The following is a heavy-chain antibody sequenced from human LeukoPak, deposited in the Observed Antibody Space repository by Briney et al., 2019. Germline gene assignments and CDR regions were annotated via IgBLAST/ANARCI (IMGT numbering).Heavy chain of an antibody. CDR2: NDGNDDK. D-gene: IGHD3-10*01. CDR1: GMSRSTRGVG. V-gene: IGHV2-5*01. J-gene: IGHJ4*02. Sequence: SGRTLRHPTAALTLTCTFSGMSRSTRGVGVGWNRQPPVKAVEWLALNDGNDDKRYSPSLKSRLTITKDTSKNQVVLTMTNMDPVDTATYYCAHEYYYGSGRMGQPSHFDYWGQGTLVTVSS. CDR3: AHEYYYGSGRMGQPSHFDY.